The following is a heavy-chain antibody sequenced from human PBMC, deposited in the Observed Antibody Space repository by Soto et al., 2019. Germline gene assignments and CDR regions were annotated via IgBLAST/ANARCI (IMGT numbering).Heavy chain of an antibody. V-gene: IGHV1-69*08. Sequence: QVQLVQSGAEVKKPGSSVKFSCKSSGGTYSPYTINCVRQAPGQGLEWMGRIIPFLGVTNYGRKFQARVTITADKATNTAYMELRGMRFEDTAVYYCARDWESSVSTWSFGGLWCRGTLVTVSS. CDR1: GGTYSPYT. J-gene: IGHJ4*02. CDR3: ARDWESSVSTWSFGGL. CDR2: IIPFLGVT. D-gene: IGHD3-16*01.